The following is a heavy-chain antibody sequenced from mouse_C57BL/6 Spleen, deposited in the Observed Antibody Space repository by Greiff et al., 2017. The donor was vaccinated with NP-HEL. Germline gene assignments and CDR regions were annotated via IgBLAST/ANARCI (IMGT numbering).Heavy chain of an antibody. V-gene: IGHV1-62-2*01. Sequence: QVQLKESGAELVKPGASVKLSCKASGYTFTEYTIHWVKQRSGQGLEWIGWFYPGSGSIKYNEKFKDKATLTADKSSSTVYMELSRLTSEDSAVYVCARHEAPFYYYGSSLYAMDYWGQGTSVTVSS. J-gene: IGHJ4*01. CDR2: FYPGSGSI. D-gene: IGHD1-1*01. CDR1: GYTFTEYT. CDR3: ARHEAPFYYYGSSLYAMDY.